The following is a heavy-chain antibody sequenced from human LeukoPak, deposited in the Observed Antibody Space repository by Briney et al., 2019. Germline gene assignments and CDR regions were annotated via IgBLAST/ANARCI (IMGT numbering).Heavy chain of an antibody. CDR3: ARVWCSSTSCYSRPDYYYGMDV. CDR2: INPNSGGT. V-gene: IGHV1-2*02. J-gene: IGHJ6*02. D-gene: IGHD2-2*01. Sequence: ASVKVSCKASGYTFTGYYMRWVRQAPGQGLEWMGWINPNSGGTNYAQKFQGRVTMTRDTSISTAYMELSRLRSDDTAVYYCARVWCSSTSCYSRPDYYYGMDVWGQGTTVTVSS. CDR1: GYTFTGYY.